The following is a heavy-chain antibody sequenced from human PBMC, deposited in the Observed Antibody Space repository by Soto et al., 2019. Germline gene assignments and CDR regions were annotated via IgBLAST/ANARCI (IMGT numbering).Heavy chain of an antibody. J-gene: IGHJ4*02. CDR2: ISGSGGST. V-gene: IGHV3-23*01. Sequence: GGSLRLSCAASGFTFSSYAMSWVRQAPGKGLEWVSAISGSGGSTYYADSVKGRFTISRDNSKNTLYLQMNSLRAEDTAVYYCAKVNESDILTGDDNGDYFDYWGQGTLVTVSS. D-gene: IGHD3-9*01. CDR1: GFTFSSYA. CDR3: AKVNESDILTGDDNGDYFDY.